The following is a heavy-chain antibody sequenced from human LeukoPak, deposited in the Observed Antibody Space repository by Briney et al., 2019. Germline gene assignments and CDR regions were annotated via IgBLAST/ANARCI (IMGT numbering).Heavy chain of an antibody. J-gene: IGHJ4*02. D-gene: IGHD6-13*01. CDR1: GFTVSSNY. Sequence: PGGSLRLSCAASGFTVSSNYMSWVRQAPGKGLEWIGEINHSGSTNYNPSLKSRVTISVDTSKNQFSLKLSSVTAADTAVYYCCIGAAAVYWNYWGQGTLVTVSS. CDR3: CIGAAAVYWNY. CDR2: INHSGST. V-gene: IGHV4-34*08.